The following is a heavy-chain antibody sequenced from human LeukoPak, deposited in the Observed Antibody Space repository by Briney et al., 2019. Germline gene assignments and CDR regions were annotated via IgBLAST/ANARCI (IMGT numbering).Heavy chain of an antibody. CDR1: GGSISSYY. V-gene: IGHV4-59*08. CDR3: ARLNSGPIG. Sequence: SETLSLTCTVSGGSISSYYWSWIRQPPGKGLEWIGWLYSSGSTNYNPSLKSRVTISVDTSKNQFSLKLSSVAAADTAVYYCARLNSGPIGWGQGTLVTVSS. J-gene: IGHJ4*02. CDR2: LYSSGST. D-gene: IGHD6-19*01.